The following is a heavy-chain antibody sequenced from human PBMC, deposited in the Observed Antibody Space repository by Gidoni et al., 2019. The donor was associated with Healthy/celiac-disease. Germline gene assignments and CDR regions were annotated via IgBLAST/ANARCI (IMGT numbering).Heavy chain of an antibody. V-gene: IGHV3-30*18. CDR3: AKDDSSGNTNLATFDY. CDR1: GFTFSSYG. Sequence: QVQLVESGGGVVQPGRSLRLSCAASGFTFSSYGMHWVRQAPGKGLEWVAVISYDGSNKYYAGSVKGRFTISRDKSKNTLYLQMNSLRAEDTAVYYCAKDDSSGNTNLATFDYWGQGTLVTVSS. CDR2: ISYDGSNK. J-gene: IGHJ4*02. D-gene: IGHD3-22*01.